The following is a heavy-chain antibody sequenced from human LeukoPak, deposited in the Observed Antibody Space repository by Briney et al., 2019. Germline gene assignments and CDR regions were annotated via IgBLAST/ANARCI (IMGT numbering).Heavy chain of an antibody. CDR1: GGSISSGGYS. CDR2: IYYSGSN. Sequence: SQTLSLTCAVSGGSISSGGYSWSWIRQPPGKGLQWIAYIYYSGSNYYNPSLKSRVTVSVDTSKNQFSLRLSSVTAADTAVYYCARNAVPGYFDYWGQGTLVSVSS. V-gene: IGHV4-30-4*07. D-gene: IGHD3-10*01. CDR3: ARNAVPGYFDY. J-gene: IGHJ4*02.